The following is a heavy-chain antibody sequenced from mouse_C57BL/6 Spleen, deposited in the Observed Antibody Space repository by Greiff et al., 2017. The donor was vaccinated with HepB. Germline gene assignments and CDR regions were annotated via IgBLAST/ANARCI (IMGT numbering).Heavy chain of an antibody. D-gene: IGHD1-1*01. V-gene: IGHV1-55*01. CDR3: ARNGSSYPLYYFDY. CDR2: IYPGSGST. Sequence: QVQLKESGAELVKPGASVKMSCKASGYTFTSYWITWVKQRPGQGLEWIGDIYPGSGSTNYNEKFKSKATLTVDTSSSTAYMQLSSLTSEDSAVYYCARNGSSYPLYYFDYWGQGTTLTVSS. J-gene: IGHJ2*01. CDR1: GYTFTSYW.